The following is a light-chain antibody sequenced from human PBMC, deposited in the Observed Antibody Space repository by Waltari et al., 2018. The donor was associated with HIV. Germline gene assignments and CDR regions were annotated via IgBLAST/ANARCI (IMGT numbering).Light chain of an antibody. V-gene: IGLV1-51*01. J-gene: IGLJ3*02. CDR1: SSNLGNNY. CDR2: DNN. Sequence: QSVLTQPPSVSAAPGQKVTISCSGSSSNLGNNYVSWYQQLPGTAPKLLIYDNNKRPSGIPDRFSGSKSGTSATLGITGLQTGDEADYYGGTWDSSLSAGHWVFGGGTKLTVL. CDR3: GTWDSSLSAGHWV.